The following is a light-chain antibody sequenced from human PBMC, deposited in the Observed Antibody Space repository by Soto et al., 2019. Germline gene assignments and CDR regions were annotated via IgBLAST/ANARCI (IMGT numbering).Light chain of an antibody. CDR3: SSYTDSSNYV. CDR2: DGS. J-gene: IGLJ1*01. V-gene: IGLV2-14*02. Sequence: QSALTQPASVSGSPGQSITISCTGTSSDVGSHNLVSWYRQYPGKAPKLMIYDGSERPSGVSNRFSGSRSGNTASLTISGLQAEDEADYYCSSYTDSSNYVFGTGTKLTVL. CDR1: SSDVGSHNL.